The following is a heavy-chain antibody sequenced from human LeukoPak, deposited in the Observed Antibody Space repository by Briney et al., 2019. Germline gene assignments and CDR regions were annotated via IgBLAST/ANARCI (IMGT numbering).Heavy chain of an antibody. J-gene: IGHJ4*02. V-gene: IGHV4-34*01. CDR2: INHSGST. Sequence: PSETLSLTCAVYGGSFSGYYWSWIRQPPGKGLEWIGEINHSGSTNYNPSPKSRVTISVDTSKNQFSLKLSSVTAADTAVYYCARGQRYYDFWSGYYTPFDYWGQGTLVTVSS. CDR3: ARGQRYYDFWSGYYTPFDY. D-gene: IGHD3-3*01. CDR1: GGSFSGYY.